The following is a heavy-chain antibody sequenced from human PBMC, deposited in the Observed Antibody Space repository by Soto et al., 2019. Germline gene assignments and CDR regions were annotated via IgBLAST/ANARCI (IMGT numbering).Heavy chain of an antibody. CDR2: IIPIFGTA. J-gene: IGHJ6*02. D-gene: IGHD6-19*01. CDR3: ARDGFERQWSAYYYYGMDV. CDR1: GGTFSSYA. Sequence: GASVKVSCKASGGTFSSYAISWVRQAPGQGLEWMGGIIPIFGTANYAQKFQGRVTITADESTSTAYMELSSLRSEDTAVYYCARDGFERQWSAYYYYGMDVWGQGTTVTVSS. V-gene: IGHV1-69*13.